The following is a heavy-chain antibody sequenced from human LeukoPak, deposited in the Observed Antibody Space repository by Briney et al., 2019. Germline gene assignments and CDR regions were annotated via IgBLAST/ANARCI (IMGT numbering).Heavy chain of an antibody. Sequence: SETLSLTCAVYGGSFSGYYWSWIRQPPGKGLEWIGEINHSGSTNYDPSLKSRVTISVDTSKNQFSLKLSSVTAADTAVYYCARVSLTWIQRGFDYWGQGTLVTVSS. CDR1: GGSFSGYY. J-gene: IGHJ4*02. CDR2: INHSGST. V-gene: IGHV4-34*01. D-gene: IGHD5-18*01. CDR3: ARVSLTWIQRGFDY.